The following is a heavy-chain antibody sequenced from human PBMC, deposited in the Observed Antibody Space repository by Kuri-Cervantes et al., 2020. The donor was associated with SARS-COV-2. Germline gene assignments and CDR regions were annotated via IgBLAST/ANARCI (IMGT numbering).Heavy chain of an antibody. D-gene: IGHD3-3*01. CDR2: IYKSGST. J-gene: IGHJ5*02. CDR1: GGSISTYY. V-gene: IGHV4-59*01. CDR3: AKYGTDDYLSTYFGRGTWFDP. Sequence: SETLSLTCLVSGGSISTYYWSWIRQSPGKGLEWIGDIYKSGSTKTNPSLKTRVTISVDTSKNQFSLRLTPATAADTAVYFRAKYGTDDYLSTYFGRGTWFDPWGQGTLVTVSS.